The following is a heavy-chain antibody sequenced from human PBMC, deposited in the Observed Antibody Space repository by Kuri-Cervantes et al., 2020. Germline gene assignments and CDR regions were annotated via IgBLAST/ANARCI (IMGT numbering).Heavy chain of an antibody. Sequence: GGSLRLSCAASGFTFSSYSMNWVRQAPGKGLEWVSSISSSSSYIYYADSVKGRFTISRDNAKKSLFLEMSSLRVEDTGVYYCARALTSRYLVDLWGQGTLVTVSS. CDR2: ISSSSSYI. CDR1: GFTFSSYS. CDR3: ARALTSRYLVDL. V-gene: IGHV3-21*01. J-gene: IGHJ4*02. D-gene: IGHD3-10*01.